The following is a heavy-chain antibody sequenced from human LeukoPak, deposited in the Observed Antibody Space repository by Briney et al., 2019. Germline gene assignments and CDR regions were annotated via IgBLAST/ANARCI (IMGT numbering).Heavy chain of an antibody. V-gene: IGHV1-18*01. CDR3: ARVKTMIIVVSLFDY. Sequence: EASVKVSCKASGYTFTSYGISWVRQAPGQGLEWMGWISAYNGNTNYAQKLQGRVTMTTDTSTSTAYMELRSLRSDDTAVYYCARVKTMIIVVSLFDYWGQGTLVTVSS. J-gene: IGHJ4*02. CDR2: ISAYNGNT. CDR1: GYTFTSYG. D-gene: IGHD3-22*01.